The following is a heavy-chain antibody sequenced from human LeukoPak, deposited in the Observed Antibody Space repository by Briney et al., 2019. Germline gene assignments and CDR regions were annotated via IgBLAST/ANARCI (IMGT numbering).Heavy chain of an antibody. J-gene: IGHJ4*02. V-gene: IGHV3-30-3*01. CDR2: ISYDENNE. D-gene: IGHD3-16*01. Sequence: GGSLRLSCAASGFTFSRYAMHWVRQAPGKGLEWVAVISYDENNENYADSVKGRFTISRDNSKNTLYVQMSSLRAEDTAVYYCARSNNGGWGYCDYWGQGSLVTVSS. CDR3: ARSNNGGWGYCDY. CDR1: GFTFSRYA.